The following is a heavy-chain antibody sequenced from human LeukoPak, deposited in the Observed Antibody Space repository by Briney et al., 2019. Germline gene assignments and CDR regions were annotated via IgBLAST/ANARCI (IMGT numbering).Heavy chain of an antibody. V-gene: IGHV3-23*01. Sequence: GGSLRLSCSVSAFTFNTFDNFAMNWVRQAPGKGLEWVAAISESGASTHYAASVKGRFTISRDNSENTLYLQMHGLRAGDTAVYYCAKQYGGYFEYWGQGTLVSVSS. CDR2: ISESGAST. J-gene: IGHJ4*02. CDR1: AFTFNTFDNFA. D-gene: IGHD6-13*01. CDR3: AKQYGGYFEY.